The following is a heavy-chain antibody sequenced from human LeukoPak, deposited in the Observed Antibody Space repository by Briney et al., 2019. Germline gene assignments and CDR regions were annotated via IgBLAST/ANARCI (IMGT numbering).Heavy chain of an antibody. CDR2: ISAYNGNT. Sequence: GASVKVSCKATGYTFTSYGISWVRQAPGQGLEWMGWISAYNGNTNYAQNLQGRVTMTTGTSTSTAYMDLRSLRSDDTAVYYCARVQRGYTYGNADYWGQGTLVTVSS. CDR3: ARVQRGYTYGNADY. D-gene: IGHD5-18*01. V-gene: IGHV1-18*01. J-gene: IGHJ4*02. CDR1: GYTFTSYG.